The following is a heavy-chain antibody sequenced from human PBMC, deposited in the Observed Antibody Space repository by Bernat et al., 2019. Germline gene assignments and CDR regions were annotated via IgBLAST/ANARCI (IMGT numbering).Heavy chain of an antibody. V-gene: IGHV4-39*01. D-gene: IGHD1-26*01. J-gene: IGHJ4*02. CDR2: IYNSGST. Sequence: QLQLQESGPGLVKPSETLSLTCTVSGGSISSSSYYWGWIRQPPGKGLEWIGSIYNSGSTYYNPSLKSRVTISVDTSKNQFSLKLSSVTAADTAVYYCARHIRTGGGGSYYFYWGQGTLVTVSS. CDR1: GGSISSSSYY. CDR3: ARHIRTGGGGSYYFY.